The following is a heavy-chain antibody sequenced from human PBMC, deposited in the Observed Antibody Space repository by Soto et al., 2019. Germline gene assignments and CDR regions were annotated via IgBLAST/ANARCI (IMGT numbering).Heavy chain of an antibody. D-gene: IGHD2-21*01. V-gene: IGHV3-23*01. CDR1: GFTFDNFA. CDR3: ARDGGGIADV. Sequence: EVRLLESGGGLEQPGGSLRLSCTTSGFTFDNFAMSWVRQAPGRGLEWVSAISGGGGGTYYADSVKGRFIISRDNSKNTVFLQVNGLRTEDTAIDYCARDGGGIADVWGQGTPVTVS. CDR2: ISGGGGGT. J-gene: IGHJ6*02.